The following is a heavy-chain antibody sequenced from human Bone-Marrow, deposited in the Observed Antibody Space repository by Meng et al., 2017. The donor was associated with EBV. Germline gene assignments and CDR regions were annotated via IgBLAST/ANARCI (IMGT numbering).Heavy chain of an antibody. Sequence: VPLKRWGAAVLKPSETLSPTCAVYGGSFSGYYWSWIRQPPGKGLEWIGEINQSGSTNYNPSLKSRVTISVDTSKNQFSLKLSSVTAADTAVYYCARGLIRQLVRRIRGGNWFDPWGQGTLVTVSS. V-gene: IGHV4-34*01. CDR2: INQSGST. D-gene: IGHD1-1*01. CDR1: GGSFSGYY. J-gene: IGHJ5*02. CDR3: ARGLIRQLVRRIRGGNWFDP.